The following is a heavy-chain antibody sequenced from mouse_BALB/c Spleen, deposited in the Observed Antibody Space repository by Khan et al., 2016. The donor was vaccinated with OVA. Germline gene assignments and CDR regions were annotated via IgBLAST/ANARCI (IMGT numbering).Heavy chain of an antibody. CDR1: RFSISSYG. CDR3: ARSAL. CDR2: IDSNGGST. V-gene: IGHV5-6-3*01. J-gene: IGHJ2*01. Sequence: EVELVESGGGIVQPAGSLTRSCAVSRFSISSYGMSSVRQPPEKRLELVATIDSNGGSTDYPASVKRRITISGDNAKNALFLQMRSLTSEDTGMYYCARSALWGQGTTLTVSS.